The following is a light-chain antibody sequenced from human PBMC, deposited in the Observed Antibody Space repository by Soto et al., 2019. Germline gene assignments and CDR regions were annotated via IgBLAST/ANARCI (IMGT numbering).Light chain of an antibody. CDR3: SSHTSSNTRV. CDR2: EVT. J-gene: IGLJ1*01. V-gene: IGLV2-14*01. Sequence: QSALTQPASVPGSPGQSITISCTGTSSDVGGYNYVSWYQQHPGKAPKLIIYEVTNRPSGISYRFSGSKSGNTASLTISGLQAEDEADYYCSSHTSSNTRVFGTGTKLTVL. CDR1: SSDVGGYNY.